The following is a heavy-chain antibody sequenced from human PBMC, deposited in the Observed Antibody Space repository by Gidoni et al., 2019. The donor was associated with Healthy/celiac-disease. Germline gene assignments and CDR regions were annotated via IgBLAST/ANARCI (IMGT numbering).Heavy chain of an antibody. CDR2: ISWNSGSI. J-gene: IGHJ4*02. D-gene: IGHD3-3*01. CDR3: AKDIRYDFWRGPFDY. Sequence: EVQLVESGGGLVQPGRSLRLSCAASGFTFDDYAMHWVRQAPGKGLEWVSGISWNSGSIGYADSVKGRFTISRDNAKNSLYLQMNSLRAEDTALYYCAKDIRYDFWRGPFDYWGQGTLVTVSS. V-gene: IGHV3-9*01. CDR1: GFTFDDYA.